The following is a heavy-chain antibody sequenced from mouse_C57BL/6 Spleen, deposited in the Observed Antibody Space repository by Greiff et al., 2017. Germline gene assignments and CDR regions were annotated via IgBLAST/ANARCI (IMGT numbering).Heavy chain of an antibody. CDR3: ARGSFINTVVATDV. CDR2: IHPNSGST. Sequence: QVQLQQPGAELVQPGASVKLSCKASGYTFTSYWMHWVKQRPGQGLEWIGMIHPNSGSTNYNEKFKSKATLTVDKSSSTAYMQLRSLTSEDYAVYYCARGSFINTVVATDVWGTGTTVTVSS. J-gene: IGHJ1*03. CDR1: GYTFTSYW. D-gene: IGHD1-1*01. V-gene: IGHV1-64*01.